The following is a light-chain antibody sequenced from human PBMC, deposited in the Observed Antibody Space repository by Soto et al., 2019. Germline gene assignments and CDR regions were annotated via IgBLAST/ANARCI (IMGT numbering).Light chain of an antibody. V-gene: IGKV3-15*01. Sequence: DIVMTQSPDTLSVSPGERATLSCRASQSVSSNLAWYQQKPGQAPRLLIYGASTRATGIPARFSGSGSETDFTLTISSLEPEDFAVYYCQQRSNTFGQGTRLEIK. CDR2: GAS. CDR1: QSVSSN. J-gene: IGKJ5*01. CDR3: QQRSNT.